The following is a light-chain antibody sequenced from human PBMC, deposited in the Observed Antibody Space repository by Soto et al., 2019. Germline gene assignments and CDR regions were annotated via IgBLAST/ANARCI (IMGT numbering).Light chain of an antibody. CDR2: AAS. CDR1: QDINYY. J-gene: IGKJ1*01. CDR3: QQYRT. V-gene: IGKV1-9*01. Sequence: IQLTQSPSSLSASLGDRVTITCRASQDINYYLAWYQQKPGTAPKLLIYAASTLQSGVPSRFSGSGSGTDFTLTINGLQPEDFATYYCQQYRTFGQGTKVDIK.